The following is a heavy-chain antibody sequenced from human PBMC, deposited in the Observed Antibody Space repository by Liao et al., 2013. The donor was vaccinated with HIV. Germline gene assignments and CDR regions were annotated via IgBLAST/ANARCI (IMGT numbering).Heavy chain of an antibody. V-gene: IGHV4-30-4*08. CDR1: GGSMSSGDYY. Sequence: QVQLQVSSPGLVKPSQTLSLTCTVSGGSMSSGDYYWSWIRQAPGKGLEWIGYIYESGFTDYNPSLKSRLTISEDTSKDQFSLRLTSVTAADTAVYYCARTNRFLDSFDIWGPGTLVT. D-gene: IGHD3/OR15-3a*01. CDR2: IYESGFT. J-gene: IGHJ3*02. CDR3: ARTNRFLDSFDI.